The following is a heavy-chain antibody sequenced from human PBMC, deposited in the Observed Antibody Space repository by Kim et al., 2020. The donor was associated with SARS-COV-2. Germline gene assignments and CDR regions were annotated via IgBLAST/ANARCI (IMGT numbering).Heavy chain of an antibody. V-gene: IGHV1-3*01. CDR2: INAGNGNT. Sequence: ASVKVSCKASGYTFTSYAMHWVRQAPGQRLEWMGWINAGNGNTKYSQKFQGRVTITRDTSESTAYMELSSLRSEDTAVYYCARGWELPNNWFDPWGQGTLVTVSS. J-gene: IGHJ5*02. CDR3: ARGWELPNNWFDP. D-gene: IGHD1-26*01. CDR1: GYTFTSYA.